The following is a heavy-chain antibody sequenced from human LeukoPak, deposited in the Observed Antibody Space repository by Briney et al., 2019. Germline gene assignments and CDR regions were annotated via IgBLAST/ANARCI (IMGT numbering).Heavy chain of an antibody. D-gene: IGHD4-17*01. J-gene: IGHJ4*02. V-gene: IGHV4-4*07. CDR3: ARERDYGGYFDY. CDR2: IYTSGST. CDR1: GGSISSYY. Sequence: SETLSLTCTVSGGSISSYYWSWLRQPAGKGLEWIGRIYTSGSTNYNPSLKSRVTMSVDTSKNQFSLKLSSVTAADTAVYYCARERDYGGYFDYWGQGTLVTVSS.